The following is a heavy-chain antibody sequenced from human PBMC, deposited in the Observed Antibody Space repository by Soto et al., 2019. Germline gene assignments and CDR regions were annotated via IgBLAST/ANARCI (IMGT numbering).Heavy chain of an antibody. CDR3: ASEGAGLYYYYYGMDV. Sequence: QVQLVQSGAEVKKPGASVKVSCKASGYTFTKYAISWMRQAPGQGLEWVGWISVYNGNTKYAENFQGRVTVTTDTSTPTASMGLRRLRSDDTAVYYCASEGAGLYYYYYGMDVWGQGTTVTVPS. CDR1: GYTFTKYA. CDR2: ISVYNGNT. V-gene: IGHV1-18*01. J-gene: IGHJ6*02. D-gene: IGHD6-19*01.